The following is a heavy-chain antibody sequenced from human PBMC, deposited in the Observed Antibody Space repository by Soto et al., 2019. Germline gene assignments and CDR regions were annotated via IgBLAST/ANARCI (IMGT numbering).Heavy chain of an antibody. CDR1: GYTFTRYG. Sequence: QVQLVQSGAEVKKPGASVKVSCKASGYTFTRYGISWVRQAPGQGLEWMGWISAYNGNTNYSQKLQGRVTMTTDTSTSTVSVELRGLRSDDTAVYYCARDPPGVGATGELGDPWGQGTLVTVSS. V-gene: IGHV1-18*01. CDR2: ISAYNGNT. D-gene: IGHD1-26*01. J-gene: IGHJ5*02. CDR3: ARDPPGVGATGELGDP.